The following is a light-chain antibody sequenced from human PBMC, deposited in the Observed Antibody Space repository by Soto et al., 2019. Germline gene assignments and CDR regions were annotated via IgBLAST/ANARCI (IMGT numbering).Light chain of an antibody. V-gene: IGKV1-5*01. CDR2: LAS. J-gene: IGKJ4*01. CDR1: QTISSW. Sequence: DIQMTQSPSTLSGSVGDRVTITCRASQTISSWLAWYQQKPGKAPKLLIYLASTLQGGVPSRFSGSGSGTDFTLTISSLQPEDVATYYCQSLNSFPLTFGGGTKVDIK. CDR3: QSLNSFPLT.